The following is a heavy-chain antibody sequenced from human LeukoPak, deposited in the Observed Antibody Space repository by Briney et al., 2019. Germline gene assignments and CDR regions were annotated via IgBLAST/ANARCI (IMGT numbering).Heavy chain of an antibody. Sequence: GGSLRLSCAASGFTFSSYEMNWVRQAPGKGLEWVSYISSSGSTIYYADSVKGRFTISRDNAKNSLYLQMNSLRAEDTAVYYCARADTAMVTSWFDPWGQGTLVTVSS. D-gene: IGHD5-18*01. CDR1: GFTFSSYE. J-gene: IGHJ5*02. CDR3: ARADTAMVTSWFDP. CDR2: ISSSGSTI. V-gene: IGHV3-48*03.